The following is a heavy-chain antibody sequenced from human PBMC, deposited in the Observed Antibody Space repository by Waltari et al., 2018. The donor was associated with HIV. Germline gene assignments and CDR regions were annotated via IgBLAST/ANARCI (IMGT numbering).Heavy chain of an antibody. CDR1: GYNFIDYY. D-gene: IGHD1-26*01. CDR3: ARDRARERVVGQF. Sequence: QVHLVQSGAEVKKPGASVRLSCATSGYNFIDYYIHWVRQAPGQGLPWVAWINPNSGNKLHSQAFQGRVTVSRDISLNTVYLDLTNLRPDDTAIYYCARDRARERVVGQFWGPGTPVTVST. CDR2: INPNSGNK. V-gene: IGHV1-2*02. J-gene: IGHJ1*01.